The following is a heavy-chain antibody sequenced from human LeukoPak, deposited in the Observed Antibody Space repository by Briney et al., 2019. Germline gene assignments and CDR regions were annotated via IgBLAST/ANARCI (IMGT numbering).Heavy chain of an antibody. CDR2: ITSSSSDI. J-gene: IGHJ4*02. CDR1: GFTFSSYS. Sequence: GRSLRLSCAASGFTFSSYSMNWVRQAPGKGLEGVSSITSSSSDIFYADSVKGRFTISRDNAKNSLYLQMNSLRGEDAAVYYCARDANNYDYWGQGTLVTVSS. CDR3: ARDANNYDY. V-gene: IGHV3-21*01.